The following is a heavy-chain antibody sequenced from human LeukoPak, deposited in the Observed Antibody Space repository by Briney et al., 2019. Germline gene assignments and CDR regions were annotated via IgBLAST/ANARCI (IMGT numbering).Heavy chain of an antibody. D-gene: IGHD3-22*01. V-gene: IGHV1-69*05. Sequence: SVKVSCKASGGTFSSYAISWVRQAPGQGLEWMGGIIPIFGTANYAQKFQGIVTLTTDESTSTAYMELSSLRSEDTAVYYCASYYYDSSGYYYACRDYWGQGTLVTVSS. CDR3: ASYYYDSSGYYYACRDY. J-gene: IGHJ4*02. CDR2: IIPIFGTA. CDR1: GGTFSSYA.